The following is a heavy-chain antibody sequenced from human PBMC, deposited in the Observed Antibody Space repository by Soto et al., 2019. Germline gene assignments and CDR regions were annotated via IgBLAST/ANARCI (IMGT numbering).Heavy chain of an antibody. CDR1: GFTFSSYA. J-gene: IGHJ1*01. CDR2: ISGSGDST. D-gene: IGHD6-19*01. V-gene: IGHV3-23*01. Sequence: EVQLLESGGGLVQPGGSLRLSCAASGFTFSSYAMSWVRQAPGKGLEWVSGISGSGDSTYYADSVKGRFTISRDNSKKXXYLQINRLRAGDAAVDSWAKGVPGIAVAGTGYFQHWGQGTLVTVSS. CDR3: AKGVPGIAVAGTGYFQH.